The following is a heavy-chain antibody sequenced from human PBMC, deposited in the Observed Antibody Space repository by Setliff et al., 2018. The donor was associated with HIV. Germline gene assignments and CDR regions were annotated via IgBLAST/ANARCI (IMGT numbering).Heavy chain of an antibody. CDR3: ARQRNDYGDYPFDY. CDR2: IYPGDSDT. V-gene: IGHV5-51*01. Sequence: GESLKISCRGSGYTFTNYWIGWVRQMPGKGLEWMGIIYPGDSDTRYSPSFQGQVTISADKSISTAYLQWSSLKASDTALYYCARQRNDYGDYPFDYWGQGTLVTVSS. J-gene: IGHJ4*02. CDR1: GYTFTNYW. D-gene: IGHD4-17*01.